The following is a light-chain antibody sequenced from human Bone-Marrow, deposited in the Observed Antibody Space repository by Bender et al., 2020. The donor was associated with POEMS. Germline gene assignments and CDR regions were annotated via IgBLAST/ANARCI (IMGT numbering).Light chain of an antibody. Sequence: QSVLTQPRSVSGSPGQSVTISCTGTSSDVGGYNYVSWFQQHPGKAPKLMIYDVSKRPSGVPDRFSGSKSGNTASLTVSGLQAEDEADYYCSSYTGSNIVFGTGTKVTVL. J-gene: IGLJ1*01. CDR3: SSYTGSNIV. CDR2: DVS. CDR1: SSDVGGYNY. V-gene: IGLV2-11*01.